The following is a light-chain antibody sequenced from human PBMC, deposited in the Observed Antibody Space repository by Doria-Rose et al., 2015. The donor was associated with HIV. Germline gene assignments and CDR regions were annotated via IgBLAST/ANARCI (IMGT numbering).Light chain of an antibody. CDR1: QGISSY. V-gene: IGKV1-8*01. J-gene: IGKJ2*01. Sequence: TQPPSSLSASTGDRVTITCRASQGISSYLAWYQQKPGKAPKLLIYAASTLQSGVPSRFSGSRSGTDFTLTISCLQSEDFAAYYCQQYYSYPRTFGQGTKLEIK. CDR3: QQYYSYPRT. CDR2: AAS.